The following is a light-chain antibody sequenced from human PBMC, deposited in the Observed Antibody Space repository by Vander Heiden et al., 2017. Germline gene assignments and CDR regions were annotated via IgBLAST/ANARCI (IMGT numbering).Light chain of an antibody. Sequence: DIVMTQSPLSLPVTPGEPASISCRSSQSLLQSNGYNYLDWYLQKPGQSPQLLIYLGSNRASGVPDRFSGSGSGTDFTLKISRVEAEDVGVYYCRQALQTPFTFGPGTKVEIK. V-gene: IGKV2-28*01. CDR3: RQALQTPFT. J-gene: IGKJ3*01. CDR2: LGS. CDR1: QSLLQSNGYNY.